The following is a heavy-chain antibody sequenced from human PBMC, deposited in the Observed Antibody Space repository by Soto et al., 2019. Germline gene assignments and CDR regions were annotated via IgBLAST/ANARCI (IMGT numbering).Heavy chain of an antibody. Sequence: TGGSLRLSCAASGFTFSDHYMDWVRQAPGKGLEWIGRIRDKANSYTTEYAASVKGRFSVSRDDSESSLYLQMNSLKTDDTATYYCARGSSSSRSFYDYGLDVGGQRSTVTVSP. D-gene: IGHD6-6*01. CDR1: GFTFSDHY. J-gene: IGHJ6*01. V-gene: IGHV3-72*01. CDR3: ARGSSSSRSFYDYGLDV. CDR2: IRDKANSYTT.